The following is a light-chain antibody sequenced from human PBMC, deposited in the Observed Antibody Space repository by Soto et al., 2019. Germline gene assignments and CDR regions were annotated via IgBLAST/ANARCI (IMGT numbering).Light chain of an antibody. CDR2: DAS. J-gene: IGKJ5*01. Sequence: AVQLTQSPSSLSASVGDRVTITCRASQGISSAVAWYQQKPGKPPKLLIYDASSLESGVPPRFSGSGPATDFTLRISSLQPEDFATYYCQQFNNYPLTFGQGTRLEIK. CDR3: QQFNNYPLT. V-gene: IGKV1D-13*01. CDR1: QGISSA.